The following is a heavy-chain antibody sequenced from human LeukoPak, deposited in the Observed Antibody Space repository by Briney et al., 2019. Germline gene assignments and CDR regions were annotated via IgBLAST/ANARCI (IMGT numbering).Heavy chain of an antibody. V-gene: IGHV4-39*07. D-gene: IGHD5-18*01. CDR2: IYYSGST. J-gene: IGHJ4*02. Sequence: SETLSLTCAVSGGSISSNSYYWGWIRQPPGKGLEWIGSIYYSGSTYYNPSLKSRVTISVDKSKNQFSLRLSSVTAADTAVYYCASLISQLWSASSDYWGQGTLVTVSS. CDR3: ASLISQLWSASSDY. CDR1: GGSISSNSYY.